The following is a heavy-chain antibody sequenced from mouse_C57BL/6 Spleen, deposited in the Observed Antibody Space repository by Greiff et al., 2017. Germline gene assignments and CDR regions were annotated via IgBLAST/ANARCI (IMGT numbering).Heavy chain of an antibody. D-gene: IGHD2-2*01. CDR2: INPNNGGT. V-gene: IGHV1-26*01. J-gene: IGHJ2*01. CDR1: GYTFTDYY. Sequence: EVQLQQSGPELVKPGASVKISCKASGYTFTDYYMNWVKQSHGKSLEWIGDINPNNGGTSYNQKFKGKATLTVDKSSSTAYMELRSLTSEDSAVYYCARWFYYGYDRDFDYWGQGTTLTVSS. CDR3: ARWFYYGYDRDFDY.